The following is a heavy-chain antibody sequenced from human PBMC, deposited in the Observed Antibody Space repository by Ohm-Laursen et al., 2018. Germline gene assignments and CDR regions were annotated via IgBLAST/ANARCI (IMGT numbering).Heavy chain of an antibody. D-gene: IGHD1-26*01. CDR3: AGWEYYYYYGMDV. Sequence: SLRLSCAASGFTFSSYGMHWVRQAPGKGLEWVAVISYDGSNKYYADSVKGRFTISRDNSKNTLYLQMNSLRAEDTAVYYCAGWEYYYYYGMDVWGQGTTVTVSS. CDR2: ISYDGSNK. CDR1: GFTFSSYG. V-gene: IGHV3-30*03. J-gene: IGHJ6*02.